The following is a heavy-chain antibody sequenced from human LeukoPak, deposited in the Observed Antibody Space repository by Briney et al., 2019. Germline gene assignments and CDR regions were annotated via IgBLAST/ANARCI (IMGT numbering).Heavy chain of an antibody. D-gene: IGHD2-15*01. Sequence: SETLSLTCTVSGGSISSYYWSWIRQPAGKGLEWIGRIYTSGSTNYNPSLKSRVTMSLDTSKNQFSLKLSSVTAADTAVYYCARDGGGCSGGSCYLSLYYYYGMDVWGQGTTVTVSS. V-gene: IGHV4-4*07. J-gene: IGHJ6*02. CDR1: GGSISSYY. CDR3: ARDGGGCSGGSCYLSLYYYYGMDV. CDR2: IYTSGST.